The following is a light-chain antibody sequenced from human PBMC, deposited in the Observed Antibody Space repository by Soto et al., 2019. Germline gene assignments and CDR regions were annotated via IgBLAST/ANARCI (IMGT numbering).Light chain of an antibody. V-gene: IGKV1-5*01. CDR2: HAS. Sequence: DIQMTQSPSTLSASVGDRVTMTCRASRSISSWLAWYQQKPGSAPKLLLHHASTLESGVPSRFSGSGSGTEFTLTISSLQPDDFATYYCQQYHFFWTFGQGTQVEIK. J-gene: IGKJ1*01. CDR1: RSISSW. CDR3: QQYHFFWT.